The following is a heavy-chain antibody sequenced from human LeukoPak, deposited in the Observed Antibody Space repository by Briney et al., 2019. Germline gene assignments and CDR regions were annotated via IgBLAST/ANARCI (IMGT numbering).Heavy chain of an antibody. Sequence: SGTLSLTCTVSGGSISSYYWSWIRQPPGKGLESIGYIQDIGITDSNPSLKSRVTISVGTSESQFSLKLSSVTAADTAVYYCARGYSDYAKDYWGPGTLVTVSS. V-gene: IGHV4-59*01. D-gene: IGHD5-12*01. CDR3: ARGYSDYAKDY. J-gene: IGHJ4*02. CDR1: GGSISSYY. CDR2: IQDIGIT.